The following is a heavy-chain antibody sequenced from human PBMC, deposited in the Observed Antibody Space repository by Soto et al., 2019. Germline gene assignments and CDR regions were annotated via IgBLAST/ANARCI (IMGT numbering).Heavy chain of an antibody. D-gene: IGHD6-13*01. V-gene: IGHV4-30-4*01. CDR1: GGSIISGDYY. CDR2: IYYSGST. Sequence: SETLSLTCTVSGGSIISGDYYWSWIRQPPGKGLEWIGYIYYSGSTYYNPSLKSRVTISVDTSKNQFSLKLSSVTPEDTAVYYCARQIAATGTSGTFDYWGQGTLVTVSS. CDR3: ARQIAATGTSGTFDY. J-gene: IGHJ4*02.